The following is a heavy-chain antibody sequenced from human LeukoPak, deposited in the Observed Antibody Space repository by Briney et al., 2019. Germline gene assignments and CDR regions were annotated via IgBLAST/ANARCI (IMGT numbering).Heavy chain of an antibody. D-gene: IGHD1/OR15-1a*01. CDR2: IANSGGST. CDR3: AKSHSVEQRGYFDY. V-gene: IGHV3-23*01. Sequence: GGSLRLSCAASGFTFTTYAMSWVRQAPGKGLEWVSTIANSGGSTYYADSVKGRFTISRDNAKNTLYLQMNSLRAEDMAVYYCAKSHSVEQRGYFDYWGQGTLVTVSS. J-gene: IGHJ4*02. CDR1: GFTFTTYA.